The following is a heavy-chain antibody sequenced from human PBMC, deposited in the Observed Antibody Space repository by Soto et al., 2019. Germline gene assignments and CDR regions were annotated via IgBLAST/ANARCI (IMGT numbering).Heavy chain of an antibody. V-gene: IGHV1-46*01. CDR2: INPSGGST. J-gene: IGHJ4*02. D-gene: IGHD3-22*01. CDR1: GYTFTSYY. CDR3: ARDVIVGDSSGYYYRFDY. Sequence: ASVKVSCKASGYTFTSYYMHWVRQAPGQGLEWMGIINPSGGSTSYAQKFQGRVTMTRDTSTSTVYMELSSLRSEDTAMYYCARDVIVGDSSGYYYRFDYWGQGTLVTVSS.